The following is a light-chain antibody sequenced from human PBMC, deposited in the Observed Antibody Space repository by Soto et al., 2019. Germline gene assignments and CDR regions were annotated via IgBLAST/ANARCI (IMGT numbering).Light chain of an antibody. J-gene: IGKJ2*01. CDR1: ESLFGF. Sequence: DIVLTQSPATLSVSPGDTVTLSCRASESLFGFLAWYQQKPAQAPRLLMYGVSTRATGIPSRFSGGGSATDSTLTISSLQSEYSAISFCQSYNDWPFASGLGTRLEI. CDR3: QSYNDWPFA. CDR2: GVS. V-gene: IGKV3-15*01.